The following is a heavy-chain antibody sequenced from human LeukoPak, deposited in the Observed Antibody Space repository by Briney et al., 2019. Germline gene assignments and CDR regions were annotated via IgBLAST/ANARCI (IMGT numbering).Heavy chain of an antibody. CDR2: IHSSGST. Sequence: SETLSLTCSVSGGSINTYYWSCIPQPAGKGLEWIWRIHSSGSTHYNPSLKSRVTMSLDTSKNQFSLKLTSVTAADTAVYYCARDNDFFDYWGQGTLVTVSS. V-gene: IGHV4-4*07. J-gene: IGHJ4*02. CDR3: ARDNDFFDY. CDR1: GGSINTYY.